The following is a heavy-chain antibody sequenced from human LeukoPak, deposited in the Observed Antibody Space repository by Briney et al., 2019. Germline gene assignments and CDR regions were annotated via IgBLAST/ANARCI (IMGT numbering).Heavy chain of an antibody. CDR1: GFTFSSYG. D-gene: IGHD3-10*01. V-gene: IGHV3-30*03. CDR2: ISYDGTNK. Sequence: GRSLRLSCAASGFTFSSYGMHWVRQAPGKGLEWVAVISYDGTNKYYADSVKGRFTISRDNSKNTLYLQMNSLRTEDTAVYYCASLQAAYITMVRGYFDYWGQGTLVTVSS. J-gene: IGHJ4*02. CDR3: ASLQAAYITMVRGYFDY.